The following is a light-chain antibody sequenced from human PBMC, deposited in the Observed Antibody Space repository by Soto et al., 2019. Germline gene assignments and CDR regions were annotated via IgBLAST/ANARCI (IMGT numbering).Light chain of an antibody. CDR2: AAS. CDR1: QGIASS. V-gene: IGKV1-9*01. Sequence: DIHLTQSPSFLSASVGDRVTITCRASQGIASSLAWYQQKAGKAPKLLIYAASTLESGVPSRFSVSGPGTEFTLTLSSLQPEDFAIYYCQQFNSYPLTFGGGTKVEIK. CDR3: QQFNSYPLT. J-gene: IGKJ4*01.